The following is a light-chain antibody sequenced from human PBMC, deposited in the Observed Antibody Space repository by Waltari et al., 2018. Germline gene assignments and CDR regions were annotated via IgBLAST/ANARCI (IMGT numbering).Light chain of an antibody. Sequence: EIVFTPSPGTLSLSPGERVTLSCRASQSVKNQFLGWYQQQKPGQAPRLLIFGTFNRATGIPDRFSGGGSGTDFTLSISRLEPEDFAVYYCQQYGTYPPTFGGGTKVEI. V-gene: IGKV3-20*01. CDR3: QQYGTYPPT. CDR2: GTF. CDR1: QSVKNQF. J-gene: IGKJ4*01.